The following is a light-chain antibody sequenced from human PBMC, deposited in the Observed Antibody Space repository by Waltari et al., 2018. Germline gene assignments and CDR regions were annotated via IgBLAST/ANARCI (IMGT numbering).Light chain of an antibody. CDR1: SRDIGGYNY. CDR2: DVT. CDR3: ISYTSGTTDWV. J-gene: IGLJ3*02. V-gene: IGLV2-14*03. Sequence: HSALTQPASVSGSPGQSITISCSGTSRDIGGYNYVSWYQQHPGKAPKLLIYDVTNRPAGGSNRFSCSKSGNTASLTISGLQAEDEAVYFFISYTSGTTDWVFGGGTKLTVL.